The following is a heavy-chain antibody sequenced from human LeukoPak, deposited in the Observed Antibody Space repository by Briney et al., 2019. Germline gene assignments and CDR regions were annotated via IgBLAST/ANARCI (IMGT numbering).Heavy chain of an antibody. D-gene: IGHD1-1*01. Sequence: GGSLRLSCAASGFTFSSYWMSWVRQAPGNGLEWVASIKQDGSEKYYVDSVKGRFTISRDNAKNSLYLQMNSLRAEDTAVYYCARAVGGWNPDAFDIWGQGTMVTVSS. J-gene: IGHJ3*02. V-gene: IGHV3-7*01. CDR3: ARAVGGWNPDAFDI. CDR1: GFTFSSYW. CDR2: IKQDGSEK.